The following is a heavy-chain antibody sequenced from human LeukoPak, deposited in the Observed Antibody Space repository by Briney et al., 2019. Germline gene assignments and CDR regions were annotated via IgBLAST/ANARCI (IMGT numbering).Heavy chain of an antibody. J-gene: IGHJ5*02. D-gene: IGHD3-10*01. V-gene: IGHV1-2*02. CDR2: INPNSGGT. Sequence: ASVKVSCKASGYTFTGYYMHWVRQAPGQGLEWKGWINPNSGGTNYAQKFQGRVTMTRDTSISTAYMELSRLRSDDTAVYYCARDERSYYGSGNILFDPWGQGTLVTVSS. CDR3: ARDERSYYGSGNILFDP. CDR1: GYTFTGYY.